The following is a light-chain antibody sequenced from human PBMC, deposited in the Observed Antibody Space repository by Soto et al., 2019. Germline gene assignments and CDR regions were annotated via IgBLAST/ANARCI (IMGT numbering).Light chain of an antibody. CDR2: AAS. V-gene: IGKV1-6*02. CDR1: QAIGND. Sequence: AIQMTQSPSSLSGSVGDRVTITCRASQAIGNDLGWYQQKPGKAPKLLIYAASSLQSGVSSRFSGSGSGTEFTLTISSLQPEDFATYYCLQVFNFPRAFGQGTKVDIK. CDR3: LQVFNFPRA. J-gene: IGKJ1*01.